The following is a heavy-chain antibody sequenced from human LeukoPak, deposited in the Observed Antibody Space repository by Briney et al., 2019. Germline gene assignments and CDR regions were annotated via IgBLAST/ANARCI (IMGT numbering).Heavy chain of an antibody. D-gene: IGHD2-8*01. CDR3: AKLAGLQRMGFDP. CDR1: GGSISSSSYY. Sequence: NSSETLSLTCTVSGGSISSSSYYWGWIRQPPGKGLEWIGSIYYSGSTYYNPSLKSRVTISVDTSKNQFSLKLSSATAADTAVYYCAKLAGLQRMGFDPWGQGILVTVSS. V-gene: IGHV4-39*07. J-gene: IGHJ5*02. CDR2: IYYSGST.